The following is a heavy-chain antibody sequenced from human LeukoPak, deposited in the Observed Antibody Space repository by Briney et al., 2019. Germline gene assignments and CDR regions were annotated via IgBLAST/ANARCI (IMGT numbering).Heavy chain of an antibody. Sequence: GGSLRLSCAASGFTFSSYAMHWVRKAPGKGLEWVAVISYDGSNKYYADSVKGRFTISRDNSKNTLYLQMNSLRAEDTAVYYCASNPGYSSSWEEYYFDYWGQGTLVTVSS. CDR1: GFTFSSYA. J-gene: IGHJ4*02. D-gene: IGHD6-13*01. V-gene: IGHV3-30-3*01. CDR2: ISYDGSNK. CDR3: ASNPGYSSSWEEYYFDY.